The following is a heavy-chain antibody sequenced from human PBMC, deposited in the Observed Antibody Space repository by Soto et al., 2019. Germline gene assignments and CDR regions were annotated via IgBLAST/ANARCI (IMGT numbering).Heavy chain of an antibody. D-gene: IGHD3-3*01. V-gene: IGHV3-23*01. CDR2: ISGSGGST. CDR3: AKGRPTYYDFWSGSWYYFDY. J-gene: IGHJ4*02. CDR1: GFTFSSYA. Sequence: GGSLRLSCAASGFTFSSYAMSWVRQAPGKGLEWVSAISGSGGSTYYADSVKGRFTISRDNSKNTLYLQMNSLRAEDTAVYYCAKGRPTYYDFWSGSWYYFDYWGQGTLVTVSS.